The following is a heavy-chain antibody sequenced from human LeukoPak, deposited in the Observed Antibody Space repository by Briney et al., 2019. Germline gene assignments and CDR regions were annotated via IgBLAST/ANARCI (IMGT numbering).Heavy chain of an antibody. Sequence: GGSLRLSCAASGFTFSSYSMNWVRQAPGKGLEWVSYISTSSSTIYYADSVKGRFTISRDNAKYSLYLQMNSLRDEDTAVYYCARDYRSSSGWTVDYWGQGTLVTVSS. D-gene: IGHD6-19*01. J-gene: IGHJ4*02. CDR1: GFTFSSYS. CDR2: ISTSSSTI. V-gene: IGHV3-48*02. CDR3: ARDYRSSSGWTVDY.